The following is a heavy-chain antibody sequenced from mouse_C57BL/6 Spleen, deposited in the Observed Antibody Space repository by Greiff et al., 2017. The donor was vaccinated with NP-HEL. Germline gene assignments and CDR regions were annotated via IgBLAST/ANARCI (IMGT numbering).Heavy chain of an antibody. CDR2: IDPETGGT. D-gene: IGHD2-10*02. CDR3: TRPVEYQYYFDY. V-gene: IGHV1-15*01. Sequence: VQLQESGAELVRPGASVTLSCKASGYTFTDYEMHWVKQTPVHGLEWIGAIDPETGGTAYNQKFKGKAILTADKSSSTAYMELRSLTSEDSAVYYCTRPVEYQYYFDYWGQGTTLTVSS. CDR1: GYTFTDYE. J-gene: IGHJ2*01.